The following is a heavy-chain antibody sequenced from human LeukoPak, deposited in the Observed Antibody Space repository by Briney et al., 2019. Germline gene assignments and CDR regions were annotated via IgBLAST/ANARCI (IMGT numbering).Heavy chain of an antibody. CDR3: AKDKDVYAYGGVDY. CDR2: ISGGGGRT. D-gene: IGHD3-10*01. CDR1: GFTFSTYA. V-gene: IGHV3-23*01. J-gene: IGHJ4*02. Sequence: PGGSLRLSCAASGFTFSTYAMSWVRQSPGKGLEWVSGISGGGGRTYYADSVKGRFTISRENSNNTLFLQMNSLRVEDTAVYYCAKDKDVYAYGGVDYWGQGTLVTVSS.